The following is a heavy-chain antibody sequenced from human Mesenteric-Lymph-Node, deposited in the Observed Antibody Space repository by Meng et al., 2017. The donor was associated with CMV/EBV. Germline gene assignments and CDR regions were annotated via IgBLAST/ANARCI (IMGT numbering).Heavy chain of an antibody. V-gene: IGHV6-1*01. Sequence: AWNWIRRSQSRGLEWLGRTYYRSKWYNDYAVSVKSRITINPDTSKNQFSLQLNSVTPEDTAVYYCARDLGYSNLLGTVYYYYGMDVWGQGTTVTVSS. D-gene: IGHD4-11*01. CDR1: A. CDR2: TYYRSKWYN. J-gene: IGHJ6*02. CDR3: ARDLGYSNLLGTVYYYYGMDV.